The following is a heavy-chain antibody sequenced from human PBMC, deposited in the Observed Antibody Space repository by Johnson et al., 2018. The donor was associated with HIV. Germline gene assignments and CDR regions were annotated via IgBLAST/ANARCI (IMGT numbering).Heavy chain of an antibody. CDR1: GFTFSSYG. Sequence: GGVVQPGRSLRLSCAASGFTFSSYGMHWVRQAPGKGLEWVAVISYDGSNKYYADSVKGRFTISRDNSKNTLYLQMNSLRAEDTAVYYCAKDKAVVTALYDAFDIWGQGTMVTVSS. J-gene: IGHJ3*02. D-gene: IGHD2-21*02. CDR3: AKDKAVVTALYDAFDI. CDR2: ISYDGSNK. V-gene: IGHV3-30*18.